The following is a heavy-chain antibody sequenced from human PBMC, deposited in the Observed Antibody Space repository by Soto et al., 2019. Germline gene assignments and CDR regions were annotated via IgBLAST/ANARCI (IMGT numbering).Heavy chain of an antibody. CDR2: IYYSGST. CDR1: GGSISSGGYY. V-gene: IGHV4-31*03. D-gene: IGHD1-26*01. CDR3: ARHSASWQWFDY. J-gene: IGHJ5*01. Sequence: QVQLQESGPGLVKPSQTLSLTCSVSGGSISSGGYYWSWIRQHPEKGLEWIGYIYYSGSTNYNPSLKRRVIISVVTSSNRFSLDLRYVTAADTAIYYCARHSASWQWFDYWGQGTLVTVSS.